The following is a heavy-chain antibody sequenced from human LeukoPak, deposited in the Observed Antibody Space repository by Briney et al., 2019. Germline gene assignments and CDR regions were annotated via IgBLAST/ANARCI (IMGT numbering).Heavy chain of an antibody. CDR1: GFTFSSHA. D-gene: IGHD6-13*01. CDR3: AKDYLQQLVRGWFGP. V-gene: IGHV3-30*04. J-gene: IGHJ5*02. Sequence: PGGSLRLSCAASGFTFSSHAMHWVRQAPGKGLEWVAVISYDGSNKYYADSVKGRFTISRDNSKNTLDLQMNSLRAEDTAVYYCAKDYLQQLVRGWFGPWGQGILVTVSS. CDR2: ISYDGSNK.